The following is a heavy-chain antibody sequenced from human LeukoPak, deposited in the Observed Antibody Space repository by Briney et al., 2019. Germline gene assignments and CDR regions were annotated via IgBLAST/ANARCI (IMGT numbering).Heavy chain of an antibody. Sequence: SVKVSCKASGGTFSSYAISWVRQAPGQGLEWMGRIIPILGIANYAQKFQGRVTITADKSTSTAYMELRSLRSDDTAVYYCARDNELEPFDYWGQGTLVTVSS. D-gene: IGHD1-1*01. CDR3: ARDNELEPFDY. CDR1: GGTFSSYA. V-gene: IGHV1-69*04. CDR2: IIPILGIA. J-gene: IGHJ4*02.